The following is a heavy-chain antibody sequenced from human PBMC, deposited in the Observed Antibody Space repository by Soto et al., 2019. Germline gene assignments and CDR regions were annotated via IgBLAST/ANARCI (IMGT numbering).Heavy chain of an antibody. CDR3: TRATYFDL. V-gene: IGHV1-3*01. Sequence: ASVKVSCKASGYTFTSYGMNWVRQAPGQRLEWMGWIHGGTGNTKYSQKFQGRVTITRDTSASTVYMELSSLSSEDTAVYYCTRATYFDLWGQGTLVTVSS. CDR2: IHGGTGNT. D-gene: IGHD5-12*01. J-gene: IGHJ4*02. CDR1: GYTFTSYG.